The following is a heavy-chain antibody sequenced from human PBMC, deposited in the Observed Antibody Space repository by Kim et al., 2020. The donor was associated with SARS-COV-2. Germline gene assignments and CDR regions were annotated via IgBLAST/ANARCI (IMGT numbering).Heavy chain of an antibody. Sequence: SETLSLTCTVSGGSINSGGYYWSWIRQHPGKGLEWIGYIYYTGSTYYNPSLESRLTMSPDTSKNQFSLRLSAVTAADTAVYFCARGVSIISTSCHFDYWGQGARVTVSS. CDR3: ARGVSIISTSCHFDY. J-gene: IGHJ4*02. CDR2: IYYTGST. V-gene: IGHV4-31*03. CDR1: GGSINSGGYY. D-gene: IGHD2-2*01.